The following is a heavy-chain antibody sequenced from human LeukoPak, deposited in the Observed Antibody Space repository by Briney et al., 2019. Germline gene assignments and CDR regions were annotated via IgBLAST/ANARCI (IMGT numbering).Heavy chain of an antibody. Sequence: PGGSLRLSCAVSGFTFTTVWMSWVRQAPGKGLEWVGIIKPDGSETNYVDSVKGRFTISRDNAKNSLYLQMNSLRAEDTAVYYCARYIRFLEWNTPTTWFDPWGQGTLVTVSS. CDR2: IKPDGSET. J-gene: IGHJ5*02. CDR3: ARYIRFLEWNTPTTWFDP. D-gene: IGHD3-3*01. CDR1: GFTFTTVW. V-gene: IGHV3-7*01.